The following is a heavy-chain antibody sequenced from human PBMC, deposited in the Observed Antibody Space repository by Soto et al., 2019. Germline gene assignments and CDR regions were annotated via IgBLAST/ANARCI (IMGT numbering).Heavy chain of an antibody. CDR2: IIPIFGTA. Sequence: SVKVSCKASGGTFSSYAISWVRQAPGQGLEWMGGIIPIFGTANYAQKFQGRVTITADESTSTAYMELSSLRSEDTAVYYCARDSSSWYVLQVDDYYQYGMDVWG. CDR3: ARDSSSWYVLQVDDYYQYGMDV. D-gene: IGHD6-13*01. J-gene: IGHJ6*02. V-gene: IGHV1-69*13. CDR1: GGTFSSYA.